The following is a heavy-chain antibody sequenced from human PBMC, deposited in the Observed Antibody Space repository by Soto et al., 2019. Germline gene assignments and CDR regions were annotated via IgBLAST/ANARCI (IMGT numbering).Heavy chain of an antibody. V-gene: IGHV1-18*01. D-gene: IGHD3-10*01. CDR2: ISPYKGNT. J-gene: IGHJ4*02. CDR3: ARDLDASGSYYTDY. Sequence: QIPLVQSGAEVKKPGASVKVSCKASGHTFSSIGISWVRQAPGQGLEWMGWISPYKGNTHYAQGLQGRVTMTTDTSTSTAYMELRSLRSDDTAVYYCARDLDASGSYYTDYWGQGTLVTVSS. CDR1: GHTFSSIG.